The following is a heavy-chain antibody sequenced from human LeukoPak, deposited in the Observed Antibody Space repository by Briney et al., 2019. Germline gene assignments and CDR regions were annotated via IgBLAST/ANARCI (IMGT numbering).Heavy chain of an antibody. CDR2: IYSGGST. CDR3: ARASVIYGMDV. Sequence: GGSLRLSCAASGFTVSSNYMSWVRQVPGKGLEWVSVIYSGGSTYYADSVKGRFTISRDNSKNTLYLQMNSLRAEDAAVYYCARASVIYGMDVWGQGTTVTVSS. CDR1: GFTVSSNY. V-gene: IGHV3-53*01. J-gene: IGHJ6*02. D-gene: IGHD6-6*01.